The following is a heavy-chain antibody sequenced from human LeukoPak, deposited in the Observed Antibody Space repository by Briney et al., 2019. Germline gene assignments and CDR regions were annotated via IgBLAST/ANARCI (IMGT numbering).Heavy chain of an antibody. CDR1: GFTSTNYS. CDR3: ARASGYSSGWYDY. V-gene: IGHV3-21*01. CDR2: ISRSGSYI. J-gene: IGHJ4*02. D-gene: IGHD6-19*01. Sequence: GGSLRLSCAGSGFTSTNYSMNWVRQAPGKGLEWVSTISRSGSYICYADSVEGRFTLSRDNAENSLYLRMNSLRVEDTAVYYCARASGYSSGWYDYWGQGTLVTVSS.